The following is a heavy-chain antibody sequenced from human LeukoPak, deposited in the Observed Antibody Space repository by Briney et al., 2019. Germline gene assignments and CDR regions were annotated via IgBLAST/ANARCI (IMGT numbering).Heavy chain of an antibody. J-gene: IGHJ1*01. V-gene: IGHV3-7*01. CDR1: GFTFSNYW. CDR2: IKQDGSEK. Sequence: GGSLRLSCAGSGFTFSNYWMSWVRQAPGKGLEWVANIKQDGSEKYYVDSVRGRFTISRDNAKNSLYLQMNSLKAEDTAVYYCARGGGYYDWGQGTLVTVSS. D-gene: IGHD1-26*01. CDR3: ARGGGYYD.